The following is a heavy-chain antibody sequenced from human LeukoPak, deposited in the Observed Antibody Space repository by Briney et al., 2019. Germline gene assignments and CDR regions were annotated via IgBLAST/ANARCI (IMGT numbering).Heavy chain of an antibody. J-gene: IGHJ3*02. D-gene: IGHD4-23*01. Sequence: GGSLRLSCAASGFTFSSYGMHWVRQAPGKGLEWVAVIWYDGSNKYYADSVKGRFTTSRDNSKNTLYLQMNSLRAEDTAVYYCAKDGGPAHLDAFDIWGQGTMVTVSS. CDR1: GFTFSSYG. CDR2: IWYDGSNK. V-gene: IGHV3-33*06. CDR3: AKDGGPAHLDAFDI.